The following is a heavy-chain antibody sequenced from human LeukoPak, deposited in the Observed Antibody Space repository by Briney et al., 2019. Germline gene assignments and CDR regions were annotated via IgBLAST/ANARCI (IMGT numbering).Heavy chain of an antibody. D-gene: IGHD2-2*01. V-gene: IGHV4-34*01. CDR1: GGSFSGYY. CDR3: ARGVVVPAAAGAFDI. Sequence: SETLSLTCAVYGGSFSGYYWSWIRQPPGKGLEWIGEINHSGSTNYNPSLKSRVTISVDTSKNQFSLKLSSVTAADTAVYYYARGVVVPAAAGAFDIWGQGTMVTVSS. CDR2: INHSGST. J-gene: IGHJ3*02.